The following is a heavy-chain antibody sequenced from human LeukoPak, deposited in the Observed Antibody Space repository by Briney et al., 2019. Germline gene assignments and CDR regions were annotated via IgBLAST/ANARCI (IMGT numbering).Heavy chain of an antibody. J-gene: IGHJ5*02. CDR2: INHSGST. V-gene: IGHV4-34*01. CDR3: ARASRGSSTSANWFDP. Sequence: SATLSLTCAVYGGSFSGYYWSWIRQPPGKGLEWIGEINHSGSTNYNPSLKSRVTISVDTSKNQFSLKLSSVTAADTAVYYCARASRGSSTSANWFDPWGQGTLVTVSS. CDR1: GGSFSGYY. D-gene: IGHD2-2*01.